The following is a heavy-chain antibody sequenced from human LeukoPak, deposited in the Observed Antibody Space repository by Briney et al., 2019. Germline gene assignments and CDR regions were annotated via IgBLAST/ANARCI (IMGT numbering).Heavy chain of an antibody. D-gene: IGHD7-27*01. V-gene: IGHV3-74*01. CDR2: INSDGSST. CDR3: ARPQANWGPFDY. Sequence: GGSLRLSCAASGFTFSSYWMHWVRQAPGKGLVWVSRINSDGSSTSYADSVKGRFTISRDNAKNTLYLQMNSPRAEDTAVYYCARPQANWGPFDYWGQGTLVTVSS. CDR1: GFTFSSYW. J-gene: IGHJ4*02.